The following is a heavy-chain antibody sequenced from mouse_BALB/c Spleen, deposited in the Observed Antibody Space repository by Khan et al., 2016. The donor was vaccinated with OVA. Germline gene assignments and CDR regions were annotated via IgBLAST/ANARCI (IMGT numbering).Heavy chain of an antibody. V-gene: IGHV1-77*01. CDR1: GYTFTDFL. CDR3: ARAGYGGFAY. D-gene: IGHD3-2*02. Sequence: QVQLQQSGPDLVKPGASVKMSCKASGYTFTDFLISWVKQRPGQGLEWIGEIYPGSGYTYYNEKFRGKAILTSDKSSNTAYMQLNSLTSEDSAVYCCARAGYGGFAYWGQGALVTVSA. J-gene: IGHJ3*01. CDR2: IYPGSGYT.